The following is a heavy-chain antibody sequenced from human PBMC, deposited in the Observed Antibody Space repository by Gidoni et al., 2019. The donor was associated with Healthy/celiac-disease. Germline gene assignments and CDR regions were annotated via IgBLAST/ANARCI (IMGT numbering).Heavy chain of an antibody. J-gene: IGHJ4*02. CDR1: GYTFTVYY. Sequence: QVQLVQSGAEVKKPGASVKVSCKASGYTFTVYYMHWVRQAPGQGLEWMGWINPNSVGTNYAQKFQGRVTMTRNTSISPAYMELSRLRSDDTAVYYCASPASGWPKGLYWGQGTLVTVSS. D-gene: IGHD6-19*01. V-gene: IGHV1-2*02. CDR3: ASPASGWPKGLY. CDR2: INPNSVGT.